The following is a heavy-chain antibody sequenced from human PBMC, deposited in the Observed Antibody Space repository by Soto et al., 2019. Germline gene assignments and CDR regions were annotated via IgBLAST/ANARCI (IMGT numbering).Heavy chain of an antibody. CDR3: ATSDGGGYYYGAFDY. D-gene: IGHD3-22*01. Sequence: EVQLVESGGGLVQPGGSLRLSCAASGFTVSSNYMSWVRQAPGKGLEWVSVIYSGGSTYYADSVKGRFTISRHNSKNTLYLQMNSLRAEDTAVYYCATSDGGGYYYGAFDYWGQGTLFTVSS. CDR2: IYSGGST. V-gene: IGHV3-53*04. J-gene: IGHJ4*02. CDR1: GFTVSSNY.